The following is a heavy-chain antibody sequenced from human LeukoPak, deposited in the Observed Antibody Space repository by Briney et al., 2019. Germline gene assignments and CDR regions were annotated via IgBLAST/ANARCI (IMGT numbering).Heavy chain of an antibody. J-gene: IGHJ4*02. CDR2: VRGGGDIT. CDR3: AKEDSSSHNLGY. Sequence: GSLRLSCAASGFTVSSNYMSWVRQAPGKGLEWVSAVRGGGDITFYADSVKGRFTISRDNSKNTLYLQMNSLRAEDTAVYYCAKEDSSSHNLGYWGQGTLVTVSS. V-gene: IGHV3-23*01. D-gene: IGHD6-13*01. CDR1: GFTVSSNY.